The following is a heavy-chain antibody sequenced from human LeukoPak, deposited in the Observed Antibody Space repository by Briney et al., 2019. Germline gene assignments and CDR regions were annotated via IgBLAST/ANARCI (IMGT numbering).Heavy chain of an antibody. CDR1: GFTFSSYA. V-gene: IGHV3-53*04. Sequence: GGSLRLSCAASGFTFSSYAMSWVRQAPGKGLEWVSVIYSGGSTHYADSVKGRFTISRHNSKNTLYLQMNSLRAEDTAVYYCAREGRYDSSGYYTDYWGQGTLVTVSS. D-gene: IGHD3-22*01. CDR2: IYSGGST. J-gene: IGHJ4*02. CDR3: AREGRYDSSGYYTDY.